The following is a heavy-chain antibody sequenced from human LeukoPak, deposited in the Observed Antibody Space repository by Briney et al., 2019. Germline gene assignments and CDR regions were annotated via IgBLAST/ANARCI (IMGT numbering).Heavy chain of an antibody. CDR3: VRDENLQLDG. V-gene: IGHV5-51*01. J-gene: IGHJ4*02. Sequence: GESLEISWESPGFKSVSIWSGRGRPVPGQGLEWMGVIFPGDSDAIYSPSFQGQVAFSAHKSITPAYRQWSYLEASDTAIYHCVRDENLQLDGWGQGTLVTVSS. CDR1: GFKSVSIW. D-gene: IGHD6-6*01. CDR2: IFPGDSDA.